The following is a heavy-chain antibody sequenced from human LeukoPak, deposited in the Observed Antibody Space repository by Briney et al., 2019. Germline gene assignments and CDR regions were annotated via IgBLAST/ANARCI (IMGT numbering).Heavy chain of an antibody. J-gene: IGHJ6*03. D-gene: IGHD6-13*01. Sequence: SVKVSCKTSGGTFSSYAITWVRQTPGQGLEWMGGIIPIFGTANYAQKFQDRVTITADKSTSTAYMELSSLRSEDTAVYYCARVVGLTGYSSSWYSGYYYYMDVWGKGTTVTVSS. CDR2: IIPIFGTA. V-gene: IGHV1-69*06. CDR1: GGTFSSYA. CDR3: ARVVGLTGYSSSWYSGYYYYMDV.